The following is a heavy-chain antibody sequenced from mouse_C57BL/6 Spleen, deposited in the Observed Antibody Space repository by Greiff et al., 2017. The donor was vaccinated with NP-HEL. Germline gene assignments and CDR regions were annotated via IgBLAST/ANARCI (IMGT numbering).Heavy chain of an antibody. CDR2: IYPGDGDT. J-gene: IGHJ4*01. CDR1: GYAFSSSW. CDR3: ARSGGTYAMDY. V-gene: IGHV1-82*01. D-gene: IGHD2-14*01. Sequence: VQRVESGPELVKPGASVKISCKASGYAFSSSWMNWVKQRPGKGLEWIGRIYPGDGDTNYNGKFKGKATLTADKSSSTAYMQLSSLTSEDSAVYFCARSGGTYAMDYWGQGTSVTVSS.